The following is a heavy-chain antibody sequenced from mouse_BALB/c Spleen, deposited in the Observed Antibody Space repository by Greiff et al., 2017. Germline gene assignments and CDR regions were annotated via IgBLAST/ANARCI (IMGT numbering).Heavy chain of an antibody. CDR1: GYSFTGYF. Sequence: VQLQQSGPELVKPGASVKISCKASGYSFTGYFMNWVKQSHGKSLEWIGRINPYNGDTFYNQKFKGKATLTVGKSSSTAHMELLSLTSEDSAVYYCGRCDGYYGSAMDYWGQGTSVTVSS. CDR2: INPYNGDT. CDR3: GRCDGYYGSAMDY. J-gene: IGHJ4*01. D-gene: IGHD2-3*01. V-gene: IGHV1-37*01.